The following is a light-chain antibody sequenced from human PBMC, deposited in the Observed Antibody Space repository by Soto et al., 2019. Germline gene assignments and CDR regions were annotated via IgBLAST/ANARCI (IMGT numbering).Light chain of an antibody. CDR3: AAWDDSRNAVP. CDR1: TSNIGGNT. J-gene: IGLJ2*01. CDR2: SNN. V-gene: IGLV1-44*01. Sequence: QSVLTQPPSASGTPGQRVTISCSGSTSNIGGNTVNWYQQLPGTAPKLLIYSNNQRPSGVPDRFSGSKSGTSASLAISRLQSEDEAAYYCAAWDDSRNAVPFGGPTQLTVL.